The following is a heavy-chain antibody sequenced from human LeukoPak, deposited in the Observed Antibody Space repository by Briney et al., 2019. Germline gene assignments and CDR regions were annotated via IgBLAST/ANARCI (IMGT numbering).Heavy chain of an antibody. J-gene: IGHJ6*03. CDR2: IIPIFGTA. CDR1: GGTFSSYA. V-gene: IGHV1-69*06. D-gene: IGHD2-15*01. Sequence: SVKVSCKASGGTFSSYAISWVRQAPGQGLEWMGGIIPIFGTANYAQKFQGRVTITADKSTSTAYMELSSLRSEDTAVYYCARGRYCSGGSCYSGGHYYMDVWGKGTTVTVSS. CDR3: ARGRYCSGGSCYSGGHYYMDV.